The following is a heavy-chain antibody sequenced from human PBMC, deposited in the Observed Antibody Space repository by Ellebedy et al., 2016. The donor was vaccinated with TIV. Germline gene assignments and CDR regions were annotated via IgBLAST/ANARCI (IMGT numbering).Heavy chain of an antibody. CDR1: GYTFSSYG. J-gene: IGHJ4*02. Sequence: ASVKVSCKTSGYTFSSYGISWVRQAPGQGLEWMGWINPDSGGTNYAQKFQGRVTMTRDKSISTAYMELSRLRSDDTAVYYCARVSGYFIVIPDDYWGQGTLVTVSS. V-gene: IGHV1-2*02. CDR3: ARVSGYFIVIPDDY. CDR2: INPDSGGT. D-gene: IGHD2-2*01.